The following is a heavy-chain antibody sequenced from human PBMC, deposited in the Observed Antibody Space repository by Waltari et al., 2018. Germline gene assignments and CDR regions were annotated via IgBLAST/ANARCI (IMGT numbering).Heavy chain of an antibody. D-gene: IGHD1-26*01. CDR1: GCSISSSSYY. V-gene: IGHV4-39*01. Sequence: QLQLQESGPGLVKPSETLSLTCTVSGCSISSSSYYCGWIRQPPGKGLEWIGSIYYSGSTYYNPALKSRVTISVDTSKNQFSLKLSSVTAADTAVYYCARHIVGSHYGMDVWGQGTTVTVSS. CDR3: ARHIVGSHYGMDV. J-gene: IGHJ6*02. CDR2: IYYSGST.